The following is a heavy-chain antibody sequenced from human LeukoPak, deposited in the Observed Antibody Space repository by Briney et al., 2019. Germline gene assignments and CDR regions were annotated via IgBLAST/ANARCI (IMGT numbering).Heavy chain of an antibody. CDR2: ISSSGSNT. CDR1: GFTFSDHY. V-gene: IGHV3-11*03. D-gene: IGHD6-19*01. CDR3: AKRDSSGWFDP. J-gene: IGHJ5*02. Sequence: PGGSLRLSCAASGFTFSDHYMSWIRQAPGRGLEWVSCISSSGSNTDYADSVKGRFTISRDNAKNSLYLQMNSLRAEDTAVYYCAKRDSSGWFDPWGQGTLVTVSS.